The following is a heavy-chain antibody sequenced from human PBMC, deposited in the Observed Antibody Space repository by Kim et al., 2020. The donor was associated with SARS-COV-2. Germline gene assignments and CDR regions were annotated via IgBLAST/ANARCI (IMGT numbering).Heavy chain of an antibody. D-gene: IGHD1-20*01. CDR3: ARQGQSNWNFDY. CDR2: IEPSDSYI. J-gene: IGHJ4*02. Sequence: GESLKISCKGSGYSFTSYWISWVRQTPGKGLEWMGRIEPSDSYINYSPSFQGHVSISADKSTSTAYLQWSSLKASDTAMYYCARQGQSNWNFDYWGQGTLVTVSS. CDR1: GYSFTSYW. V-gene: IGHV5-10-1*01.